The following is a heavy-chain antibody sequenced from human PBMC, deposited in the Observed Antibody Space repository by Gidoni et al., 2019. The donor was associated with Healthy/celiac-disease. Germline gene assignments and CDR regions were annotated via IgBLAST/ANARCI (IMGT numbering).Heavy chain of an antibody. CDR3: ARVLTEAFWSDRLDY. J-gene: IGHJ4*02. CDR2: IYYSGST. CDR1: GGSISSYY. Sequence: QVQLQESGPGLVKPSETLSLTCTVSGGSISSYYWSWIRQPPGKGLEWIGYIYYSGSTNYNPSLKSRVTISVDTSKNQFSLKLSSVTAADTAVYYCARVLTEAFWSDRLDYWGQGTLVTVSS. D-gene: IGHD3-3*01. V-gene: IGHV4-59*01.